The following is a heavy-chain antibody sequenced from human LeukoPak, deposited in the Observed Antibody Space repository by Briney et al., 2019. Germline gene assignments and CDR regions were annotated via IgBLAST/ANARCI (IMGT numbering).Heavy chain of an antibody. CDR3: AKDRSGGDYADY. Sequence: GGSLRLSCAASGFTFTDYWMHWVRQRPGEGLVWVSHISTDGGRTNYADSVKGRFTTSRDNTKNTVYLQMSSLRAEDTAVYYCAKDRSGGDYADYWGQGTLVTVSS. CDR1: GFTFTDYW. D-gene: IGHD2-21*01. CDR2: ISTDGGRT. V-gene: IGHV3-74*01. J-gene: IGHJ4*02.